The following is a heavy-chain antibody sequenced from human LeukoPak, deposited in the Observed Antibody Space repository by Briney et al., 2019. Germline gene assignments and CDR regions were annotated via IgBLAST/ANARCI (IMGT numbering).Heavy chain of an antibody. CDR1: GFTFSSHW. D-gene: IGHD1-26*01. J-gene: IGHJ4*02. CDR2: IKYDASST. V-gene: IGHV3-74*01. Sequence: PGGSLRLSCADSGFTFSSHWMHWVRQASGKGLVWVSRIKYDASSTSYADSVKGRFTISRDNAKNTLYLQMNSLRAEDTAVYYCARGATYAYYQDYWGQGTLVTVSS. CDR3: ARGATYAYYQDY.